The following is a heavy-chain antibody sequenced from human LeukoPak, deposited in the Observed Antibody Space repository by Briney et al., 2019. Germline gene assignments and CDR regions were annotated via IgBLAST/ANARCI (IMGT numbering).Heavy chain of an antibody. CDR3: ARDKEVVRGEFDY. V-gene: IGHV3-21*01. CDR2: ISSSSSYI. Sequence: GGSLRFSCAASGFTFSSYSMNWVRQAPGKGLEWVSSISSSSSYIYYADSVKGRFTISRDNAKNSLYLQMNSLRAEDTAVYYCARDKEVVRGEFDYWGQGTLVTVSS. D-gene: IGHD3-10*01. J-gene: IGHJ4*02. CDR1: GFTFSSYS.